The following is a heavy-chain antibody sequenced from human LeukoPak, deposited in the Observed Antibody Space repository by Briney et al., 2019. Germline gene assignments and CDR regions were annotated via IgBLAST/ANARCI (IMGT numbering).Heavy chain of an antibody. Sequence: GGSLRLSCAASGFIFSSYGMHWVRQAPGKGLEWVAVIWYDGSNKYYADSVKGRFTISRDNSKNTLYLQMNSLRAEDTALYYCAKATYYYDNSGYYSYFYGMDVWGQGTTVTVSS. J-gene: IGHJ6*02. D-gene: IGHD3-22*01. CDR1: GFIFSSYG. V-gene: IGHV3-30*02. CDR2: IWYDGSNK. CDR3: AKATYYYDNSGYYSYFYGMDV.